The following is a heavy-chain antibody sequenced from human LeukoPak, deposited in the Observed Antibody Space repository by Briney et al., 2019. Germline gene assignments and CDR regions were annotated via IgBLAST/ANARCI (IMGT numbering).Heavy chain of an antibody. CDR3: AREPIAAAGPNFDH. J-gene: IGHJ4*02. CDR2: IFPSDSDT. Sequence: GESLKISCKGSGYSFTNYWIGWVRQMPGKGLEWIGIIFPSDSDTRYSPSFQGQVTISVDKSISTACLQWSSLKASDTAKYSCAREPIAAAGPNFDHWGQGTLVTVSS. V-gene: IGHV5-51*03. CDR1: GYSFTNYW. D-gene: IGHD6-13*01.